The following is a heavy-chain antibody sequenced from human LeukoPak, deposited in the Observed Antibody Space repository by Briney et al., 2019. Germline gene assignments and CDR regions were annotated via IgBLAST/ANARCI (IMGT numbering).Heavy chain of an antibody. Sequence: ASVKVSCKASGYTFTTYPINWVRQAPGQGLEWMGWIDTNTGSPTYAQGLTGRFVFSLDTSVSTAFLQINSLKAEDAALYFCVRGIDTTGYSNYWGQGTLVTVSS. D-gene: IGHD3-22*01. V-gene: IGHV7-4-1*02. CDR2: IDTNTGSP. CDR1: GYTFTTYP. J-gene: IGHJ4*02. CDR3: VRGIDTTGYSNY.